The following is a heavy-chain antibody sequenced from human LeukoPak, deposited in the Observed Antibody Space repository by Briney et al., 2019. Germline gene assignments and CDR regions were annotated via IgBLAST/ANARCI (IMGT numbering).Heavy chain of an antibody. CDR3: ARMPHCTNGVCYTSYYYYGMDV. V-gene: IGHV4-34*01. CDR2: INHSGST. CDR1: GFTFSSYA. J-gene: IGHJ6*02. Sequence: GSLRLSCAASGFTFSSYAMSWVRQAPGKGLEWIGEINHSGSTNYNPSLKSRVTISVDTSKNQFSLKLSSVTAADTAVYYCARMPHCTNGVCYTSYYYYGMDVWGQGTTVTVSS. D-gene: IGHD2-8*01.